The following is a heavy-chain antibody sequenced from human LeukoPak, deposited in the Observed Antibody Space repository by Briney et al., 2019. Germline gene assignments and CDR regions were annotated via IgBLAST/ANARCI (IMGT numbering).Heavy chain of an antibody. CDR2: ISYDGSNQ. CDR1: GFTFSNYG. V-gene: IGHV3-30*03. Sequence: GGSLRLSCAASGFTFSNYGMHWVRQAPGKGLEWVAVISYDGSNQYYADSVKGRFTISRDNSKNTLYLQMNSLRAEDTAVYYCARDLLGYDSSGYYYEPNDYWGQGTLVTVSS. CDR3: ARDLLGYDSSGYYYEPNDY. D-gene: IGHD3-22*01. J-gene: IGHJ4*02.